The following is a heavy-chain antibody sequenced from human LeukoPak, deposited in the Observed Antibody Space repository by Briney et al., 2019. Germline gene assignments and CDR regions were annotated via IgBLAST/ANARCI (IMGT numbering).Heavy chain of an antibody. CDR3: ASWGATHHYFDS. CDR1: GGSISSNSYY. D-gene: IGHD1-26*01. CDR2: IYYSGIT. Sequence: SETLSLTCTVSGGSISSNSYYWGWIRQPPGKGLEWIGSIYYSGITYYNPSLKSRVTISVDTSKNQFSLRLSSVTAADTAVYYCASWGATHHYFDSWGRGTLVTVSS. J-gene: IGHJ4*02. V-gene: IGHV4-39*01.